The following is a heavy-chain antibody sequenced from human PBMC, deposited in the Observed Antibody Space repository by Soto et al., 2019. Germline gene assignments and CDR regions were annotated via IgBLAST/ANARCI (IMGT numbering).Heavy chain of an antibody. CDR2: ISSSGSTI. CDR1: GFTFSDYY. D-gene: IGHD6-19*01. J-gene: IGHJ5*02. V-gene: IGHV3-11*01. CDR3: ARVRSSGWFNWFDP. Sequence: PGGSLRLSCAASGFTFSDYYMSWIRQAPGKGLEWVSYISSSGSTIYYADSVKGRFTISRDNAKNSLYLQMNSLRAEDTAVYYCARVRSSGWFNWFDPWGQGTLVTVSS.